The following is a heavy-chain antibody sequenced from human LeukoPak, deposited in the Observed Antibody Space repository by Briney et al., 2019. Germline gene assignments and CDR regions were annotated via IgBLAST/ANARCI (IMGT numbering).Heavy chain of an antibody. J-gene: IGHJ3*02. CDR3: PRSAIDAFAI. CDR2: ISVYNGNT. V-gene: IGHV1-18*01. Sequence: ASVKVSCKASGYTFTTYGISWVRQAPGQGLEWLGRISVYNGNTNYAQKLQGRVTMTTDTSTSTAYMELRSLRSDDRAVYCEPRSAIDAFAIWGQGTMVTVSS. CDR1: GYTFTTYG.